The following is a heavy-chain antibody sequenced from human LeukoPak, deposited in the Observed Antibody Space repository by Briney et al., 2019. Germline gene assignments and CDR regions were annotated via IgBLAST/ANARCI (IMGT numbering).Heavy chain of an antibody. Sequence: ASVKVSCKASGYTFTGYYMHWVRQAPGQGLEWMGRINPNSGGTNYAQKFQGRVTMTRDTSISTADMELSRLRSDDTAVYYCARVYLARQYSGYDAPTDFDYWGQGTLVTVPS. CDR2: INPNSGGT. CDR3: ARVYLARQYSGYDAPTDFDY. D-gene: IGHD5-12*01. CDR1: GYTFTGYY. V-gene: IGHV1-2*06. J-gene: IGHJ4*02.